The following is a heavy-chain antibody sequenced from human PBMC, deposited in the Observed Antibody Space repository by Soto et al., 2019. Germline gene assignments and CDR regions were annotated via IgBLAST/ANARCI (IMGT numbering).Heavy chain of an antibody. J-gene: IGHJ4*02. V-gene: IGHV3-74*01. CDR1: GFTFSSDW. Sequence: GGSLRLSCAASGFTFSSDWMHWFRQAPGKGLVWVSRINSGGGTTTYADSVKGRFTVSRDNAKNTLYLQMNGLRAGDTAVYYCARWYTYGNFDYFDYWGQGTQVTVSS. CDR3: ARWYTYGNFDYFDY. CDR2: INSGGGTT. D-gene: IGHD5-18*01.